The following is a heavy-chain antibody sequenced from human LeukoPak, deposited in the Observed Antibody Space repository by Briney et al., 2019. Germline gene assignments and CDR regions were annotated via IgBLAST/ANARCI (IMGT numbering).Heavy chain of an antibody. CDR3: AKDQGWSDTMIVTPDAFDI. D-gene: IGHD3-22*01. J-gene: IGHJ3*02. CDR1: GFTFSSYW. CDR2: IKQDGSEK. Sequence: GGSLRLSCAASGFTFSSYWMSWVRQAPGKGLEWVANIKQDGSEKFYVDSVKGRFTISRDNAKNSLYLQMNSLRAEDTAVYYCAKDQGWSDTMIVTPDAFDIWGQGTMVTVSS. V-gene: IGHV3-7*03.